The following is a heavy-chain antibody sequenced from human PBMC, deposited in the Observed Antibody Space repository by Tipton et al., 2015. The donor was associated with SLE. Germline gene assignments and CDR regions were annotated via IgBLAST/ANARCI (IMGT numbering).Heavy chain of an antibody. V-gene: IGHV3-15*01. CDR3: TTDFIAAATFDY. Sequence: SLRLSCAASGFTFSNAWMSWVRQAPGKGLEWVGRIKSKTDGGTTDYAAPVKGRFTISRDDSKNTLYLQMNSLKTEDTAVYYCTTDFIAAATFDYWGQGTLVTVSS. J-gene: IGHJ4*02. D-gene: IGHD6-13*01. CDR1: GFTFSNAW. CDR2: IKSKTDGGTT.